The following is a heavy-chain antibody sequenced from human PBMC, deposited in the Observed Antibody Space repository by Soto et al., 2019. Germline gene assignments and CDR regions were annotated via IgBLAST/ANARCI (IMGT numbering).Heavy chain of an antibody. D-gene: IGHD6-13*01. CDR2: IDPSDSYT. V-gene: IGHV5-10-1*01. J-gene: IGHJ6*02. CDR3: ASRGYSSSSSGMDV. CDR1: GYSFTSYW. Sequence: GESLKTSCKGSGYSFTSYWISWVRQMPGKGLEWMGRIDPSDSYTNYSPSFQGHVTISADKSISTAYLQWSSLKASDTAMYYCASRGYSSSSSGMDVWGQGTTVTVSS.